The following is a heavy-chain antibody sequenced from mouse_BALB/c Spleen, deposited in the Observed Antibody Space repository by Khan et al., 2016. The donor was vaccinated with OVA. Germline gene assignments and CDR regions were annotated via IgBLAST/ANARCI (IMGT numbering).Heavy chain of an antibody. D-gene: IGHD1-1*01. Sequence: EVQLVESGPGLVKPSQSLSLTCTVTGYSITSDYAWNWIRQFPGNKLEWMGFISYSGNTNYNPSLKSRISITRDTSKNQFFLQLNSVTTEDTATYYCARVYGWAFGYWGHGTSLTVSS. J-gene: IGHJ2*02. V-gene: IGHV3-2*02. CDR3: ARVYGWAFGY. CDR2: ISYSGNT. CDR1: GYSITSDYA.